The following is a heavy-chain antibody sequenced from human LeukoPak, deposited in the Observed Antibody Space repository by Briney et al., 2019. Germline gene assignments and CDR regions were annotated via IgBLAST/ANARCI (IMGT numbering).Heavy chain of an antibody. V-gene: IGHV3-23*01. CDR3: AKRGVVIRVFLVGFHKEAYYFDS. Sequence: GGSLRLSCVVSGITLSNYGMSWVRQTPGKGLEWVAGISGGGGGTNYADSVRGRFTISRDNSKNTLNLQMNSLRAEDMAVYFCAKRGVVIRVFLVGFHKEAYYFDSWGQGARVTVSS. J-gene: IGHJ4*02. CDR1: GITLSNYG. CDR2: ISGGGGGT. D-gene: IGHD3-10*01.